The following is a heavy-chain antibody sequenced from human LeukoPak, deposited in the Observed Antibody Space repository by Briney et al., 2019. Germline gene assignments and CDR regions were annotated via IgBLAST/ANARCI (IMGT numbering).Heavy chain of an antibody. CDR2: IKQDGSEK. CDR1: GFTFSRYW. CDR3: ARYVDQTYYYYYMDV. Sequence: PGGSLRLSCAASGFTFSRYWMSWVRQAPGKGLEGVANIKQDGSEKYYVDSVKGRFTISRDNAKNSLSLQMNSLRAEDTAVYYCARYVDQTYYYYYMDVWGKGTTVTVSS. J-gene: IGHJ6*03. V-gene: IGHV3-7*01. D-gene: IGHD2-2*01.